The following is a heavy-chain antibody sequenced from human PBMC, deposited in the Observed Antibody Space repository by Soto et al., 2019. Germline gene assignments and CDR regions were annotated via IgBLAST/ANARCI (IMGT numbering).Heavy chain of an antibody. CDR1: GGSISSSSYY. D-gene: IGHD2-2*01. Sequence: SETLSLTCTVSGGSISSSSYYWGWIRQPPGKGLEWIGSIYYSGSTYYNPSLKSRVTISVDTSKNQFSLKLSSVTAADTAVYYCARLPGYCSSTSCSIYYYGMDVWGQGATVTVSS. CDR3: ARLPGYCSSTSCSIYYYGMDV. V-gene: IGHV4-39*01. J-gene: IGHJ6*02. CDR2: IYYSGST.